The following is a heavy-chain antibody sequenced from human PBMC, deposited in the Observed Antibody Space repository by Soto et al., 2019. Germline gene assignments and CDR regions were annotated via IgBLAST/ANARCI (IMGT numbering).Heavy chain of an antibody. V-gene: IGHV3-15*01. J-gene: IGHJ3*02. CDR2: IKSKNDGGTT. CDR3: TTVRGDDAFDI. Sequence: GGSLRLSCAASGFTFSNAWMSWVRQAPGKGLEWVGRIKSKNDGGTTDYAAPVKGRFTISRDDSKNTLYLQMNSLKTEDTAVYYCTTVRGDDAFDIWGQGTMVTVSS. CDR1: GFTFSNAW. D-gene: IGHD3-3*01.